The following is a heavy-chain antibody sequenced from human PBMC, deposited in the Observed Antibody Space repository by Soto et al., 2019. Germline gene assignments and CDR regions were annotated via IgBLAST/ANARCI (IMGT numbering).Heavy chain of an antibody. Sequence: GGSLRLSCAASGFTFSNYGMHWVRQAPGKGLEWVAVISDDGVSKYYADSVQGRFTISRDNSESAVFLQMNSLRPDDTALYFCARAYYFGSGTSYTLYYWGQGTHVTVSS. V-gene: IGHV3-30*03. CDR2: ISDDGVSK. CDR3: ARAYYFGSGTSYTLYY. D-gene: IGHD3-10*01. J-gene: IGHJ4*02. CDR1: GFTFSNYG.